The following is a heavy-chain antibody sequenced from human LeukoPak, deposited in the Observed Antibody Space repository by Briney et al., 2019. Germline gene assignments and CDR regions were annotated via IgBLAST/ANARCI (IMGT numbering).Heavy chain of an antibody. V-gene: IGHV3-7*01. CDR1: GFTFSTYW. J-gene: IGHJ6*03. D-gene: IGHD3-16*01. CDR3: AKGEEQDTFWGPTDAYYSSTTWTS. Sequence: GGSLRLSCAASGFTFSTYWMSWVRQAPGKGLEWVANIKQDGSEKYYADSVKGRFTISRDNFKNTLYLQMNSLRAEDTAVYYCAKGEEQDTFWGPTDAYYSSTTWTSGAKGPRSPSP. CDR2: IKQDGSEK.